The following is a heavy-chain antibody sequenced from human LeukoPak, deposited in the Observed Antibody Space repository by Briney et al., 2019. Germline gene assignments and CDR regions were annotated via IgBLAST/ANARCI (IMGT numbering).Heavy chain of an antibody. J-gene: IGHJ4*02. CDR2: IRYDGSNK. V-gene: IGHV3-30*02. Sequence: GGSLRLSCAASGFTSSNYAMHWVRQAPGKGLEWVAFIRYDGSNKYYADSVKGRFTISRDNSKNTLYLQMNSLRPEDTAVYYCAKDRSSSNWYYFDYWGQGTLVTVSS. D-gene: IGHD6-13*01. CDR1: GFTSSNYA. CDR3: AKDRSSSNWYYFDY.